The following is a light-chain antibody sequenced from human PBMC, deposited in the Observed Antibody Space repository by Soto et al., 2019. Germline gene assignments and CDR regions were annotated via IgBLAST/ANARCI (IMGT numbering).Light chain of an antibody. CDR3: GSWDSSLSAYV. CDR2: DNN. Sequence: QSVLTQPPSVSGAPGQRVTISCTGSSANIGAGYHVHWYQQLPGTAPKLLIFDNNNRPSGVPDRFSGSKSGTSATLGITGFQTGDEADHYCGSWDSSLSAYVFGTGTKLTVL. CDR1: SANIGAGYH. V-gene: IGLV1-40*01. J-gene: IGLJ1*01.